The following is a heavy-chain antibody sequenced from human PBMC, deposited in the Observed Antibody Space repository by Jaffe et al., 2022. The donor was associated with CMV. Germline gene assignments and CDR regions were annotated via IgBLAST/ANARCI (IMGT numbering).Heavy chain of an antibody. D-gene: IGHD4-17*01. CDR1: GGTFSSYA. Sequence: QVQLVQSGAEVKKPGSSVKVSCKASGGTFSSYAISWVRQAPGQGLEWMGRIIPILGIANYAQKFQGRVTITADKSTSTAYMELSSLRSEDTAVYYCARDHDYGVLGYYYYMDVWGKGTTVTVSS. CDR2: IIPILGIA. J-gene: IGHJ6*03. CDR3: ARDHDYGVLGYYYYMDV. V-gene: IGHV1-69*09.